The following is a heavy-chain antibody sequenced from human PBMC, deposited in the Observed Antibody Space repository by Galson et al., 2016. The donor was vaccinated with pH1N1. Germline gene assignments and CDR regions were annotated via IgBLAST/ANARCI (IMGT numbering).Heavy chain of an antibody. V-gene: IGHV5-51*01. D-gene: IGHD6-13*01. CDR2: IYPGDSDT. CDR3: VRAIGGAAGY. Sequence: QSGAEVKKPGESLKISCQGSGYSFSSHWIGWVRQMPGKGLEWMGIIYPGDSDTKYSPSFQGQVTFSADKSSNTAYVQWNSLRVEDTGVYYCVRAIGGAAGYWGQGTLVTVSS. CDR1: GYSFSSHW. J-gene: IGHJ4*02.